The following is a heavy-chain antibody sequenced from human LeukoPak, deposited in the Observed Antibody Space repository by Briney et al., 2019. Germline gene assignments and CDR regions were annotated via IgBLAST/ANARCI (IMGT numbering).Heavy chain of an antibody. CDR2: INWNGGST. Sequence: GGSLRLSCAVSGFTFDDFVVTWVGQAAGKGLEWVSGINWNGGSTGYADSVRGRFTISRNNAKNSLYLQMNSLRAEDTALYYCAKASNYDYLWGSQQIGYYFDHWGRGILVTVSS. V-gene: IGHV3-20*04. CDR1: GFTFDDFV. J-gene: IGHJ4*02. CDR3: AKASNYDYLWGSQQIGYYFDH. D-gene: IGHD3-16*01.